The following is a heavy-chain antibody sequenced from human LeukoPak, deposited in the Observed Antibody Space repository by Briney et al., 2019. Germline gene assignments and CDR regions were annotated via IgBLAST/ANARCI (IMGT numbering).Heavy chain of an antibody. CDR3: ARIPTVTFFDY. D-gene: IGHD4-17*01. V-gene: IGHV4-4*07. CDR2: IYTSGST. CDR1: GGSISSYY. J-gene: IGHJ4*02. Sequence: SETLSLTCTVSGGSISSYYWSWIRQPAGKGLEWIGRIYTSGSTNYNPSLKGRVTISVDTSKNQFSLKLSSVTAADTAVYYCARIPTVTFFDYWGQGTLVTVSS.